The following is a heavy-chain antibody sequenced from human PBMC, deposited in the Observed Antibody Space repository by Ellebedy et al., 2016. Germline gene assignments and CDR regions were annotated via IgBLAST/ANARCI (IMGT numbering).Heavy chain of an antibody. CDR2: IHHSGKS. D-gene: IGHD2-21*01. CDR1: GFTLSDYY. J-gene: IGHJ4*02. V-gene: IGHV4-4*07. Sequence: ESLKISXAASGFTLSDYYMSWLRQPPGKGLEWIGSIHHSGKSYHNPSLKSRVIISVDTSKNQFSLKVTSVTAADTAMYHCAREVGVESHKIDSWGQGTLVTVSS. CDR3: AREVGVESHKIDS.